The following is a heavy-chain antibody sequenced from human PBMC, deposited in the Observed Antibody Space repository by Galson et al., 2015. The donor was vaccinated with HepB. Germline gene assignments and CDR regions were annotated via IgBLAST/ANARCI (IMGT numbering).Heavy chain of an antibody. CDR3: TSAEDYGDGLYAFDI. D-gene: IGHD4-17*01. V-gene: IGHV3-73*01. CDR2: IRSKANSYAT. Sequence: SLRLSCAASGFTFSGSAMHWVRQASGKGLEWVGRIRSKANSYATAYAASVKGRFTISRDDSKNTAYLQMNSLKTEDTAVYYCTSAEDYGDGLYAFDIWGQGTMVTVSS. J-gene: IGHJ3*02. CDR1: GFTFSGSA.